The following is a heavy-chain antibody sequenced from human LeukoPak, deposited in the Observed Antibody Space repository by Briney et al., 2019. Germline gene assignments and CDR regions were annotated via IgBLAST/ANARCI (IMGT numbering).Heavy chain of an antibody. CDR2: ISSSSSTI. D-gene: IGHD6-13*01. J-gene: IGHJ4*02. CDR1: GFTFSSYS. V-gene: IGHV3-48*01. Sequence: GGSLRLSCAASGFTFSSYSMNWVRQAPGKGLEWVSYISSSSSTIYYADSVKGRFTISRDNAKSSLYLQMNSLRAEDTAVYYCARERGYSSSWYTFWGQGTLVSVSS. CDR3: ARERGYSSSWYTF.